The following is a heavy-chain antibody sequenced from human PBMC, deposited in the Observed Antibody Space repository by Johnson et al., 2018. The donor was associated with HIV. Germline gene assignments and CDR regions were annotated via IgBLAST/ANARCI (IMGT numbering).Heavy chain of an antibody. J-gene: IGHJ3*01. Sequence: VQLVESGGGVVRPGGSLRLSCAASGFTFDDYGMSWVRQAPGKGLEWVSGINWNGGSTGYADSVKGRFTISRDDSKNTLYLQMTSLRQDDTAVYSCYCTDHLGAGSESKGTFDAWGQGTMVTVSS. D-gene: IGHD3-10*01. CDR2: INWNGGST. V-gene: IGHV3-20*04. CDR1: GFTFDDYG. CDR3: YCTDHLGAGSESKGTFDA.